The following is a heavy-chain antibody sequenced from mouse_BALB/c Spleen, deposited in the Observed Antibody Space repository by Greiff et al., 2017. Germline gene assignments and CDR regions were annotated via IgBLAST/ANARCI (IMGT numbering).Heavy chain of an antibody. CDR1: GFSLTSYG. CDR2: IWSGGST. Sequence: VQLVESGPGLVQPSQSLSITCTVSGFSLTSYGVHWVRQSPGKGLEWLGVIWSGGSTDYNAAFISRLSISKDNSKSQVFFKMNSLQANDTAIYYCARGGVYFDYWGQGTTLTVSS. CDR3: ARGGVYFDY. V-gene: IGHV2-2*02. J-gene: IGHJ2*01.